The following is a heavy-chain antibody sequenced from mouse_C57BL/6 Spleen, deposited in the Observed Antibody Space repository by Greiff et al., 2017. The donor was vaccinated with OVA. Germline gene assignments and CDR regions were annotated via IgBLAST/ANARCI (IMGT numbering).Heavy chain of an antibody. CDR3: ARSPIYYDYAWFAY. J-gene: IGHJ3*01. CDR2: IDPNSGGT. CDR1: GYTFTSYW. Sequence: VQLPQPGAELVKPGASVKLSCKASGYTFTSYWMHWVKQRTGRGLEWIGRIDPNSGGTKYNEKFKSKATLTVNKPSSTAYMQLSGHTSEYSAVYYWARSPIYYDYAWFAYWGQGTLVTVSA. V-gene: IGHV1-72*01. D-gene: IGHD2-4*01.